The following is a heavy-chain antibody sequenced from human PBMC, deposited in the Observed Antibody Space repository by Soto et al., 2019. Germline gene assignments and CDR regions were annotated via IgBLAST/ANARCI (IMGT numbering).Heavy chain of an antibody. Sequence: DVQLVESGGGLIQPGESLRLSCAAFGLTISGKKYVAWVRQAPGKGLEWVSALYDVDGSFYADSVKGRFTTSSDSSKTTVYLQMNGLRPDDTAVYYCASWHLREHAYDIWGQGTAVTVSS. J-gene: IGHJ3*02. CDR1: GLTISGKKY. CDR2: LYDVDGS. D-gene: IGHD4-17*01. CDR3: ASWHLREHAYDI. V-gene: IGHV3-53*01.